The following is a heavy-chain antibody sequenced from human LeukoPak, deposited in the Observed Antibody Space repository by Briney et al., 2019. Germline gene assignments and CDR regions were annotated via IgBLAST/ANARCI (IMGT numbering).Heavy chain of an antibody. Sequence: GGPLRLSCAASGFTFSGFYMSWIRQAPGKGLEWLSYISRSGHSIQYADSVKGRFTISRDNAKNSLYLQMNSLRAEDTAVYYCASGWELEPTGYWGQGVLVTVSS. D-gene: IGHD1-1*01. CDR3: ASGWELEPTGY. CDR1: GFTFSGFY. V-gene: IGHV3-11*01. CDR2: ISRSGHSI. J-gene: IGHJ4*02.